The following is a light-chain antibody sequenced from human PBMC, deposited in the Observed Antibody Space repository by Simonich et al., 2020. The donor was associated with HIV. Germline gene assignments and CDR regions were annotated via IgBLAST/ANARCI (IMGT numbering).Light chain of an antibody. V-gene: IGKV3-15*01. Sequence: EIVLTQSPGTLSLSPGERATLSCRASQSVRSSYLAWYQRKPGQAPRLLIYGASTRATGFPARFSGSGSGTEFTLTISSLQSEDFAVYYCQQYNNWPPLTFGGGTKVEMK. CDR1: QSVRSSY. CDR2: GAS. CDR3: QQYNNWPPLT. J-gene: IGKJ4*01.